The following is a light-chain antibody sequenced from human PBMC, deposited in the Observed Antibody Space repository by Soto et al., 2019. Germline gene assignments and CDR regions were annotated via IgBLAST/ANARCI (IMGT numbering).Light chain of an antibody. CDR2: DAS. CDR3: QQSYMDPIT. Sequence: DIKMTQSPSSLSASVGNRVTITCRASQSISTYLNWYQKKPGKAPNLLIYDASRLQSGVPSRFSGSGGGTDFTLSISSVQPEDFATYFCQQSYMDPITFGQRTRLAIK. J-gene: IGKJ5*01. CDR1: QSISTY. V-gene: IGKV1-39*01.